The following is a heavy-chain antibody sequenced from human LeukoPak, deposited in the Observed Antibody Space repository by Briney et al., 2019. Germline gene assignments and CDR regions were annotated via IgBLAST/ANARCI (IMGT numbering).Heavy chain of an antibody. CDR1: GFTFSSYW. CDR2: IKQDGSEK. J-gene: IGHJ4*02. CDR3: ARAGGYASSWAY. Sequence: GRSLILSCAASGFTFSSYWMSWVRQAPGKGLEWVANIKQDGSEKNYVDSVKGRFTISRDNAKNSLDLQMNSLRAEDTAVYYCARAGGYASSWAYWGQGTLVTVSS. D-gene: IGHD5-12*01. V-gene: IGHV3-7*01.